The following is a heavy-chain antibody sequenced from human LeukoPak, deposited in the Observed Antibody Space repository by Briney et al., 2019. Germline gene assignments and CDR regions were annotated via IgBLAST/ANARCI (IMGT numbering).Heavy chain of an antibody. Sequence: GGSLRLSCAASGFIFCGYWMSWVRQAPGKGLEWVANMKYDGSEKYYVDSVKGRFTISRDNAKNTLYLQMNSLRAEDTAVYYCATRRGDYWGQGTLVTVSS. CDR1: GFIFCGYW. CDR2: MKYDGSEK. V-gene: IGHV3-7*01. CDR3: ATRRGDY. J-gene: IGHJ4*02.